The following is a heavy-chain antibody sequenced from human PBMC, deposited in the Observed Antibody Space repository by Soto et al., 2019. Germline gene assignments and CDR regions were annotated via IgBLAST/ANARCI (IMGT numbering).Heavy chain of an antibody. V-gene: IGHV3-30*04. CDR1: GFTFSSFA. CDR3: ARGGRGLRGAFDV. D-gene: IGHD3-16*01. CDR2: ISFNGLSQ. Sequence: QEILVESGGGVVQSGTSLRLSCAASGFTFSSFAMHWVRQAPGKGLEWVSVISFNGLSQFYADSVRGRVTVSRDNSKNTIYLQLDSLRPADTAVYSCARGGRGLRGAFDVWGQGTEVSVS. J-gene: IGHJ3*01.